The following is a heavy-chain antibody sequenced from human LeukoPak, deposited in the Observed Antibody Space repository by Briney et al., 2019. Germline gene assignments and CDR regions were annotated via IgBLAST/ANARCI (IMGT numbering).Heavy chain of an antibody. J-gene: IGHJ4*02. Sequence: PGGSLRLSCAASGFTFSNYAVMWVRQAPGQGLEWVSAITSGGAPRYADSVKGRFTISRDNSKNTLYLQMNSLRAEDTAVYYCAKTGDSGTSYLFDYWGQGTLVSVSS. V-gene: IGHV3-23*01. CDR3: AKTGDSGTSYLFDY. D-gene: IGHD3-10*01. CDR2: ITSGGAP. CDR1: GFTFSNYA.